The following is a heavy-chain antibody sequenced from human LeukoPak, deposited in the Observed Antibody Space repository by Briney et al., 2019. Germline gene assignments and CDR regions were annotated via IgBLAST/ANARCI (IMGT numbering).Heavy chain of an antibody. CDR3: ARDRNYYDNSGYPFDP. V-gene: IGHV1-2*02. J-gene: IGHJ5*02. CDR2: INPKSGGT. CDR1: GYTFTGYY. Sequence: ASVKVSCKASGYTFTGYYMHWVRQAPGQGLEWMGWINPKSGGTKFAQKFEGRVTMTRDTSITTVYMELSRLRSDDTAMYYCARDRNYYDNSGYPFDPWGQGTLVTVPS. D-gene: IGHD3-22*01.